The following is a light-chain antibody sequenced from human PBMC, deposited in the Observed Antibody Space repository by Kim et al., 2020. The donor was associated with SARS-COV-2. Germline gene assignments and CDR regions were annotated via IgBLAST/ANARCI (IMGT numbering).Light chain of an antibody. CDR2: TAS. Sequence: DIQMTQSPSSLSASVGDRVTITCRAIQDISRYLNWYQQKPGKAPKLLIYTASSLQSGVPSRFTGSGSETDFTLTISSLQPEDFATYYCQQTDSASRTFGQGTKVDIK. J-gene: IGKJ1*01. V-gene: IGKV1-39*01. CDR3: QQTDSASRT. CDR1: QDISRY.